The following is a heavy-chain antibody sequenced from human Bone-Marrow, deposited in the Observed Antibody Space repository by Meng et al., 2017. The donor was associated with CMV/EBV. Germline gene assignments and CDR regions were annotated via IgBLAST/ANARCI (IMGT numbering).Heavy chain of an antibody. Sequence: GSLRLSCAVYGGSFSNYYWNWIRQPPGKGLEWIGEINHSGSTKYNPSLKSRVIISVDTSKNQFSLKLSSVTAADTAVYYCARGDDFWSGYLSSLALDYWGQGTLVTVSS. CDR2: INHSGST. CDR1: GGSFSNYY. CDR3: ARGDDFWSGYLSSLALDY. D-gene: IGHD3-3*01. V-gene: IGHV4-34*01. J-gene: IGHJ4*02.